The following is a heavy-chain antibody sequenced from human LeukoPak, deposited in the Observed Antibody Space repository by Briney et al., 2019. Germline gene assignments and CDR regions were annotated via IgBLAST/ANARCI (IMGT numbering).Heavy chain of an antibody. J-gene: IGHJ6*03. CDR3: ARGGTTMTTLDYMDV. Sequence: GGSLRLSCAASGFTFSSNWMHWVRQAPGKGLVWVSRLSSDGMTITYADFVKGRFTISRDNAKNMLFLQMDSLRAEDTAVYFCARGGTTMTTLDYMDVWGKGTTVTISS. V-gene: IGHV3-74*01. D-gene: IGHD4-11*01. CDR2: LSSDGMTI. CDR1: GFTFSSNW.